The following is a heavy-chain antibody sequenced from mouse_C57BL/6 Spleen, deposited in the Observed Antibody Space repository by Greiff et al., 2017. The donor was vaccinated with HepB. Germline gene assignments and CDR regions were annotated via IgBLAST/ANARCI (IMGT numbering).Heavy chain of an antibody. D-gene: IGHD2-5*01. CDR2: IDPSDSET. CDR1: GYTFTSYW. J-gene: IGHJ1*03. V-gene: IGHV1-52*01. CDR3: ARDYSNYFWYFDV. Sequence: VKLMESGAELVRPGSSVKLSCKASGYTFTSYWMHWVKQRPIQGLEWIGNIDPSDSETHYNQKFKDKATLTVDKSSSTAYMQLSSLTSEDSAVYYCARDYSNYFWYFDVWGTGTTVTVSS.